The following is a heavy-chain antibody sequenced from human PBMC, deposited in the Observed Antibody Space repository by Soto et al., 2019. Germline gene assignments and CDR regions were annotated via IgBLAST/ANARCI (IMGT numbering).Heavy chain of an antibody. CDR1: GGTFSSYA. CDR2: IIPIFGTA. J-gene: IGHJ4*02. D-gene: IGHD6-13*01. Sequence: QVQLVQSGAEVKKPGSSVKVSCKASGGTFSSYAISWVRQAPGQGLEWMGGIIPIFGTANYAQKFQGRVTIPAGESTSTAYMELSSRRSEDTAVYYCASFRLVYSSSWYTRPFDYWGQGTLVTVSS. CDR3: ASFRLVYSSSWYTRPFDY. V-gene: IGHV1-69*12.